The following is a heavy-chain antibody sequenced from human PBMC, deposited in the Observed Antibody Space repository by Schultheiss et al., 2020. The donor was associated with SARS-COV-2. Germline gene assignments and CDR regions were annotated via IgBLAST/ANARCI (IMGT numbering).Heavy chain of an antibody. CDR2: IKSKTDGGTT. CDR3: AKDLSPGIVATIVEYFDY. J-gene: IGHJ4*02. V-gene: IGHV3-15*01. D-gene: IGHD5-12*01. Sequence: GESLKISCAASGFTFSSYEMNWVRQAPGKGLEWVGRIKSKTDGGTTDYAAPVKGRFTISRDDSKNTLYLQMNSLKTEDTAVYYCAKDLSPGIVATIVEYFDYWGQGTLVTVSS. CDR1: GFTFSSYE.